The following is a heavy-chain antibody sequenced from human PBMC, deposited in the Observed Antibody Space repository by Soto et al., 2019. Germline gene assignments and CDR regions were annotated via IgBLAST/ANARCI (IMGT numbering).Heavy chain of an antibody. Sequence: SGPTLVNPTQTLTLTGIFSGFSLRPSGVGVGWIRQPPGKALEWLGFIYWNDDKRYSPSLKSRLTITKDTSKNQVVLTMTNMDPVDTATYYCAKSGSSGWYGWFDPWGQGTLVTVSS. J-gene: IGHJ5*02. CDR3: AKSGSSGWYGWFDP. CDR1: GFSLRPSGVG. V-gene: IGHV2-5*01. CDR2: IYWNDDK. D-gene: IGHD6-19*01.